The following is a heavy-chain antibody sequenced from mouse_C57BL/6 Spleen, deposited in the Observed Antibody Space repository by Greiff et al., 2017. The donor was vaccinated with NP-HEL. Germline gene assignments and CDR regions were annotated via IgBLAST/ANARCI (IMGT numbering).Heavy chain of an antibody. CDR3: ARSGATTRYYAMDY. D-gene: IGHD3-1*01. V-gene: IGHV1-52*01. J-gene: IGHJ4*01. Sequence: QVQLQQPGAELVRPGSSVKLSCKASGYTFTSYWMHWVKQRPIQGLEWIGNIDPSDSETHYNQKFKDKATLTVDKSSSTAYMQLSSLTSEDSAVYYCARSGATTRYYAMDYWGQGTSVTVSS. CDR2: IDPSDSET. CDR1: GYTFTSYW.